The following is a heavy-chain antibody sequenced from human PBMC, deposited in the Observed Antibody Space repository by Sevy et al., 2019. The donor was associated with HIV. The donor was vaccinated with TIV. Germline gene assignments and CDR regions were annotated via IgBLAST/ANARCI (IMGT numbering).Heavy chain of an antibody. CDR3: VKARLVGGGWAGNFDY. CDR1: GFTFTTYA. Sequence: GGSLRLSCAASGFTFTTYAMTWVRQGPRKGLEWVSSITGSGGASYYADSVKGRFTTSRDSSRNIVTLQMNGLRVEDTAVYYCVKARLVGGGWAGNFDYWGQGAMVTVSS. D-gene: IGHD3-16*01. CDR2: ITGSGGAS. V-gene: IGHV3-23*01. J-gene: IGHJ4*02.